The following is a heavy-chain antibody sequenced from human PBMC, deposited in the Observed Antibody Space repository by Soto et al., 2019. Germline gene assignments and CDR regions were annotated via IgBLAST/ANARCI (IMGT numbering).Heavy chain of an antibody. CDR2: ISAYNGNT. CDR1: GYTFTSYG. V-gene: IGHV1-18*01. D-gene: IGHD3-10*01. J-gene: IGHJ5*02. CDR3: ARDRDTMVRGVIIIGWSDP. Sequence: GASVKVSCKASGYTFTSYGISWVRQAPGQGLEWMGWISAYNGNTNYAQKLQGRVTMTTDTSTSTAYMELRSLRSDDTAVYYCARDRDTMVRGVIIIGWSDPWGQGTLVTVSS.